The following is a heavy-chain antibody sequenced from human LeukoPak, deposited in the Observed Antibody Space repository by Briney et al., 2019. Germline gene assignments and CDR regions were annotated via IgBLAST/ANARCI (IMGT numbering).Heavy chain of an antibody. D-gene: IGHD1-26*01. V-gene: IGHV3-23*01. Sequence: GRSLRLSCAASGFTFSSYAMSWDRQAPGKGLEWVSAISGSGGSTYYADSVKGRFTISRDNSKNTLYLQMNSLRAEDTAVYYCAKKGVGARGFDYWGQGTLVTVSS. CDR2: ISGSGGST. CDR1: GFTFSSYA. CDR3: AKKGVGARGFDY. J-gene: IGHJ4*02.